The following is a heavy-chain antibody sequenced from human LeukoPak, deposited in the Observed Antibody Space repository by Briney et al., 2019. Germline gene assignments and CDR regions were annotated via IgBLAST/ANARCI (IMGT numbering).Heavy chain of an antibody. D-gene: IGHD1-26*01. V-gene: IGHV4-59*01. CDR1: GGSISSYY. J-gene: IGHJ3*02. CDR2: IYYSGST. Sequence: PSETLSLTCTVSGGSISSYYWSWIWQPPGKGLEWIGYIYYSGSTNYNPSLRSRVTISVDTSKNQFSLKLSSVTAADTAVYYCARRLVYSGSHRDAFDNWGQGTMVTVSS. CDR3: ARRLVYSGSHRDAFDN.